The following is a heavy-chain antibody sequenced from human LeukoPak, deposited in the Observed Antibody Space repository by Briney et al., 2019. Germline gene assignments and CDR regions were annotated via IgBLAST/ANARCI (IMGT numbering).Heavy chain of an antibody. CDR1: GYTFTSCY. Sequence: ASVKVSCKASGYTFTSCYMHWVRQAPGQGLEWMGIINPSGGSTSYAQKFQGRVTMTRDTSTSTVYMELSSLRSEDTAVYYCARERTVGATHLVFDYWGQGTLVTVSS. V-gene: IGHV1-46*01. D-gene: IGHD1-26*01. CDR3: ARERTVGATHLVFDY. J-gene: IGHJ4*02. CDR2: INPSGGST.